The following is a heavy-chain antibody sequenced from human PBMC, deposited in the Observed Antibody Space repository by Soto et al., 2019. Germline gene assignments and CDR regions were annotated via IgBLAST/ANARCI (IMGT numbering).Heavy chain of an antibody. D-gene: IGHD6-13*01. Sequence: PGESLKISCKGSGYSFTSYWIGWVRQMPGKGLEWMGIIYPGDSDTRYSPSFQGQVTISADKSISTAYLQWSSLKASDTATYYCARHATGSSSPAGWFDPWGQGTLVTVSS. CDR2: IYPGDSDT. V-gene: IGHV5-51*01. J-gene: IGHJ5*02. CDR1: GYSFTSYW. CDR3: ARHATGSSSPAGWFDP.